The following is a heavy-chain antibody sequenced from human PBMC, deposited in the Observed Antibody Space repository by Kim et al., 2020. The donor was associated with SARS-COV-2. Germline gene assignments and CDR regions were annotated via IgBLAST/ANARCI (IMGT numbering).Heavy chain of an antibody. J-gene: IGHJ4*02. CDR1: GFIFSDYY. CDR2: ISSSGSTI. D-gene: IGHD1-26*01. V-gene: IGHV3-11*01. CDR3: ARGPRYGGSQARY. Sequence: GGSLRLSCPASGFIFSDYYMTWIRQAPGKGLDWVSYISSSGSTIYYADSVKGRFTISRDNARNSLYLQMNSLRAEDTAVYYCARGPRYGGSQARYWGQGTLVTVSS.